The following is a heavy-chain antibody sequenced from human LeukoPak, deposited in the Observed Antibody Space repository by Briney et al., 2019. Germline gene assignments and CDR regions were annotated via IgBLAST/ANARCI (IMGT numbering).Heavy chain of an antibody. V-gene: IGHV3-33*01. J-gene: IGHJ4*02. Sequence: PGGSLRLSCAASGFTFSSYGMHWVRQAPGKGLEWVAVIWYDGSNKYYADSVKGRFTIFRDNSKNTLYLQMNSLRAEDTAVYYCARYYYDSSGYYQPLDYWGQGTLVTVSS. D-gene: IGHD3-22*01. CDR3: ARYYYDSSGYYQPLDY. CDR2: IWYDGSNK. CDR1: GFTFSSYG.